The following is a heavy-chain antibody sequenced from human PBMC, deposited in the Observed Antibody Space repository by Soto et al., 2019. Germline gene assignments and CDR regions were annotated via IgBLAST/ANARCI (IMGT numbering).Heavy chain of an antibody. CDR2: VIPNLGVT. D-gene: IGHD2-15*01. V-gene: IGHV1-69*08. J-gene: IGHJ4*02. CDR3: ARDKGYCSDTSCPDCAY. Sequence: QVQLVQSGAEVKKPGSSVKVSCKASGGTLSSYTFSWVRQAPGQGLEWMGRVIPNLGVTNYAKKLQGRFTIVVDTSTSTAYMELNSLRYEDTAVYYCARDKGYCSDTSCPDCAYWGQGTLVTVSS. CDR1: GGTLSSYT.